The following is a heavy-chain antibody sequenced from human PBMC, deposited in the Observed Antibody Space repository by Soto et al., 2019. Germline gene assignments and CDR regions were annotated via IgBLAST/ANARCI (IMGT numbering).Heavy chain of an antibody. CDR2: IYWDDDK. CDR3: VQSRCGGDCLQSYSSHSYYGLDV. V-gene: IGHV2-5*02. J-gene: IGHJ6*02. CDR1: GLSLSTTGVG. D-gene: IGHD2-21*02. Sequence: QITLKESGPPLVKPTQTLTLTCTFSGLSLSTTGVGVGWIRQPPGKALEWLALIYWDDDKRYSPSLKSRLTIPKDTSKNRVVLTMTNMDPVDTATYYCVQSRCGGDCLQSYSSHSYYGLDVWGQGTTVTVSS.